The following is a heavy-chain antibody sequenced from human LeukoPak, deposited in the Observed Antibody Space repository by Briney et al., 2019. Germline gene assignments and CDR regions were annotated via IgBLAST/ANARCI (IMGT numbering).Heavy chain of an antibody. D-gene: IGHD1-7*01. V-gene: IGHV3-20*04. J-gene: IGHJ4*02. CDR3: ARGAGTRIRVNYFDY. CDR1: GFTFDDYG. Sequence: GVSLRLSCAASGFTFDDYGMSWVRQAPGKGLEWVSGINWNGGSTGYADSVKGRFTISRDNAKNSLYLQMNSLRAEDTAVYYCARGAGTRIRVNYFDYWGQGTLVTVSS. CDR2: INWNGGST.